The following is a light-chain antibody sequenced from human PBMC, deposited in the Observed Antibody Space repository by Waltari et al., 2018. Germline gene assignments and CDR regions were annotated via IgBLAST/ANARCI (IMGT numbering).Light chain of an antibody. CDR3: AAWDDNLNGRV. CDR2: TDN. Sequence: QSVLTQPPSASGTPGQGVTVSCSGSSSNIGRNGVNWYQQVPGTAPKLLIHTDNRRPSGVPDRFSGSKSGTSASLAISGLQSEDEAHYYCAAWDDNLNGRVFGGGTKVTVL. CDR1: SSNIGRNG. J-gene: IGLJ3*02. V-gene: IGLV1-44*01.